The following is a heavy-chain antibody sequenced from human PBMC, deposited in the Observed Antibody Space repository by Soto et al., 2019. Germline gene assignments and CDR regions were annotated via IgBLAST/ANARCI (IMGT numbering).Heavy chain of an antibody. V-gene: IGHV1-2*02. CDR3: ARVTYGNLRPPTSQFDP. CDR1: GYSFTAYY. CDR2: INPDTGAT. D-gene: IGHD3-10*01. Sequence: ASVKVSCKGSGYSFTAYYIHWVRQAPGQGPEWMAWINPDTGATYSAPKFQGRVTVTSDTSISTASMELSNLTSDDTAVYYCARVTYGNLRPPTSQFDPWVQGTLGTV. J-gene: IGHJ5*02.